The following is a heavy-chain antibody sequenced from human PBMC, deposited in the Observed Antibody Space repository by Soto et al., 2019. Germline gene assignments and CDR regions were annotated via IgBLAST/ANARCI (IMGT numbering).Heavy chain of an antibody. Sequence: GGSLRLSCAASGFTFSSYGMHWVRQAPGKGLEWVAVIWYDGSNKYYADSVKGRFTISRDNSKITLYLQMNSLRAEDTAVYYCAREVSAGRDYYYGMDVWGQGTTVTVSS. CDR1: GFTFSSYG. D-gene: IGHD1-20*01. J-gene: IGHJ6*02. CDR2: IWYDGSNK. CDR3: AREVSAGRDYYYGMDV. V-gene: IGHV3-33*01.